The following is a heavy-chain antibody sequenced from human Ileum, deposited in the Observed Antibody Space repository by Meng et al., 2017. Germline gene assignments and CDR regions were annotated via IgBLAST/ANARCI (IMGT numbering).Heavy chain of an antibody. V-gene: IGHV4-39*07. CDR3: GKAPHY. J-gene: IGHJ4*02. CDR1: GDSLSSGNYY. Sequence: HLQLQESGPGLVKPSETLSLTCTVSGDSLSSGNYYWGWIRQPPGKGLEWIGSLYYNGNTYYNPSLRSRVTISIDTSKNQFSLKLNSVTAADTAVYYCGKAPHYWGQGTLVTVSS. CDR2: LYYNGNT.